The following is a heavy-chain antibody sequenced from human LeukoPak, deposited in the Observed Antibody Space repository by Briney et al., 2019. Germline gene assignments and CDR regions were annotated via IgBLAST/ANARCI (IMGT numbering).Heavy chain of an antibody. V-gene: IGHV3-21*01. CDR2: IGATGRDT. CDR3: VRGDTRDY. CDR1: GFTFETST. D-gene: IGHD2-2*01. J-gene: IGHJ4*02. Sequence: GGSLRLSCVASGFTFETSTMNWVRQAPGKGLEWISSIGATGRDTYYAGSVRGRFTTSRDNAKNSLFLQMNSLRIEDTAVYYCVRGDTRDYWGQGTLLTVSS.